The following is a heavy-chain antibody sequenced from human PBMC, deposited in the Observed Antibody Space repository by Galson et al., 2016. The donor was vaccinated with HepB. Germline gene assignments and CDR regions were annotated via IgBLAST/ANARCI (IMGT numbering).Heavy chain of an antibody. CDR1: GFIFRSYA. CDR2: ISNDGSNK. CDR3: ARFIASPWNDYYYYGMDV. J-gene: IGHJ6*04. Sequence: LRLSCADSGFIFRSYAMNWVRQAPGKGLEWLAVISNDGSNKYFADSVKGRFTISRDNSKNTLYLQMNGLRAEDTAVYYCARFIASPWNDYYYYGMDVWGKGTTVTVSS. V-gene: IGHV3-30-3*01. D-gene: IGHD1-1*01.